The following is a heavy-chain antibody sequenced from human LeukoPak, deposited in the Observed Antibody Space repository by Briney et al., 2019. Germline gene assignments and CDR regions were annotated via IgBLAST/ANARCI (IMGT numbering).Heavy chain of an antibody. CDR1: GFTFDDYT. Sequence: GGSLRLSCAASGFTFDDYTMHWVRQAPGKGLEWVSLISWDGGSTYYADSVKGRFTISRDNSKNSLYLQMNSLRTEDTALYYCAKGAGYSGYDFYFDYWGQGTLVTVSS. CDR3: AKGAGYSGYDFYFDY. CDR2: ISWDGGST. D-gene: IGHD5-12*01. J-gene: IGHJ4*02. V-gene: IGHV3-43*01.